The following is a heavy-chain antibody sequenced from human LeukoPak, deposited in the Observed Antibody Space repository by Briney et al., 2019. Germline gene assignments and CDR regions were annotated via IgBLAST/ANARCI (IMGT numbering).Heavy chain of an antibody. D-gene: IGHD7-27*01. CDR2: FYYSGSP. V-gene: IGHV4-30-4*01. Sequence: SQTLSLTCTVSGGSISSVDYYWNWIRQPPGKGLEWIGYFYYSGSPYSNPSLKSRVTISVDTSKNQFSLKLSSVTAADMAVYYCARLEAGDWYYWGQGTLVTVSS. CDR3: ARLEAGDWYY. CDR1: GGSISSVDYY. J-gene: IGHJ4*02.